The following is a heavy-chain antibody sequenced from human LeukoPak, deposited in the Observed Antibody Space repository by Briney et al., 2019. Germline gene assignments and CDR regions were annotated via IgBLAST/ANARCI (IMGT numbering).Heavy chain of an antibody. CDR1: GFTFSSYA. J-gene: IGHJ4*02. D-gene: IGHD3-22*01. Sequence: GGSLRLSCAASGFTFSSYAMSWVRQAPGKGLEWVSAISGSGGSTYYADSVKGRFTISRDNSKNTLYLQMNSLRAEDTAVYYCAKDLSYYDSSGYYLAYFDYWGQGTLVTVSS. CDR2: ISGSGGST. CDR3: AKDLSYYDSSGYYLAYFDY. V-gene: IGHV3-23*01.